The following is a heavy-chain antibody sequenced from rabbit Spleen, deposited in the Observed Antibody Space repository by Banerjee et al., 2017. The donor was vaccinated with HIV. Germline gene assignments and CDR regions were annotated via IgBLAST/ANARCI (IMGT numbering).Heavy chain of an antibody. V-gene: IGHV1S40*01. J-gene: IGHJ4*01. D-gene: IGHD6-1*01. CDR3: ARGEHFSVGFSAFAIYLDL. CDR1: GFDFSSSYY. Sequence: QSLEESGGDLVKPGASLTLNCTASGFDFSSSYYMCWVRQAPGKGLELIACIDTSSVNTADATWAKGRFTISKTSSTTVTLQMTSLTAADTATYFCARGEHFSVGFSAFAIYLDLWGPGTLVTVS. CDR2: IDTSSVNT.